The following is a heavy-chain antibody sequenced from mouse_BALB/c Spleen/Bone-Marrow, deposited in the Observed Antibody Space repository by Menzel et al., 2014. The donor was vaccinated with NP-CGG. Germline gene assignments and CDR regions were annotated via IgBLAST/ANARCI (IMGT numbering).Heavy chain of an antibody. Sequence: VQLQQSGAELMKPGASVKISCKATGYTFSSSWIEWVNQRPGHGLEWIGEILPGSGSTNYNEKFKGKATFTAYTSSNTAYMQLSSLTSEDSAVYYCARTFRLFYVMDYWGQGTSVTVSS. CDR3: ARTFRLFYVMDY. V-gene: IGHV1-9*01. CDR1: GYTFSSSW. CDR2: ILPGSGST. J-gene: IGHJ4*01.